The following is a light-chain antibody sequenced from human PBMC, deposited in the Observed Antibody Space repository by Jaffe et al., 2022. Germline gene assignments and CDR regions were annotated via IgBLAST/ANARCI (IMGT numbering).Light chain of an antibody. CDR1: SSDVGSYNR. J-gene: IGLJ1*01. CDR2: EVS. Sequence: QSALTQPPSVSGSPGQSVTISCTGTSSDVGSYNRVSWYQQPPGTAPKLMIYEVSNRPSGVPDRFSGSKSGNTASLTISGLQAEDEADYYCSSYTSSSTFGGVFGTGTKVTVL. CDR3: SSYTSSSTFGGV. V-gene: IGLV2-18*02.